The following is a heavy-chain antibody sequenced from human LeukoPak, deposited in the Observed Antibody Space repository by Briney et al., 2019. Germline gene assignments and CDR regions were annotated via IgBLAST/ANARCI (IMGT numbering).Heavy chain of an antibody. Sequence: SETLSLTCTVFGDSLSSHYWSWIRQSPGKGLEWIGYIYGSGSTHYDPSLRSRVTISEDTSKNQFSLKLASVTAADTAVYYCARNVGWYIYDSWGQGTLVTVSS. CDR1: GDSLSSHY. CDR3: ARNVGWYIYDS. D-gene: IGHD6-19*01. J-gene: IGHJ4*02. CDR2: IYGSGST. V-gene: IGHV4-59*08.